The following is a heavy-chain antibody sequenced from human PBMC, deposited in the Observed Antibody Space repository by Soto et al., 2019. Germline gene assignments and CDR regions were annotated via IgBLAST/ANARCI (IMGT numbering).Heavy chain of an antibody. J-gene: IGHJ6*02. Sequence: QVQLVQSGAEVKKPGSSVKVSCKASGGTFSSYAISWVRQAPGQGLEWMGGIIPIFGTANYAQKFQGRVTXXAXEXXSTAYMELSSLRSEDTAVYYCARAPRDASYYGMDVWGQGTTVTVSS. CDR2: IIPIFGTA. CDR1: GGTFSSYA. CDR3: ARAPRDASYYGMDV. V-gene: IGHV1-69*12.